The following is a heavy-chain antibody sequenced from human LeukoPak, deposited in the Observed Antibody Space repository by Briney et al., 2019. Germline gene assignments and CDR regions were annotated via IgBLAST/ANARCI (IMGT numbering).Heavy chain of an antibody. V-gene: IGHV4-34*01. CDR2: INHSGST. D-gene: IGHD3-10*01. J-gene: IGHJ4*02. CDR1: GGSFSGYY. Sequence: SETLSLTCAVYGGSFSGYYWSWIRQPPGKGLEWIGEINHSGSTNYNPSLKSRVTISVDTSRNQFSLKLSSVTAADTAVYYCASGITMVRGSVFYWGQGTLVTVSS. CDR3: ASGITMVRGSVFY.